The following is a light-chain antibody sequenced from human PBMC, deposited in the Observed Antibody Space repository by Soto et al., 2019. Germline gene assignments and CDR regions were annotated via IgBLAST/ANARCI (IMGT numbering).Light chain of an antibody. Sequence: QSALTQPASVSGSPGQSITISCTGTCSDVGGYNYVSWYQQHPGKAPKLMIYDVSNRPSGVSNRFSGSKSGNTASLTISGLQADDEADYYCSSYTSSSTLVFGGGTKVTVL. J-gene: IGLJ2*01. CDR1: CSDVGGYNY. CDR2: DVS. CDR3: SSYTSSSTLV. V-gene: IGLV2-14*01.